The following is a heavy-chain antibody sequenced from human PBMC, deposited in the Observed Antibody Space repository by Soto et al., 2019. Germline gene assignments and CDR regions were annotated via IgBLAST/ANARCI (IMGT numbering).Heavy chain of an antibody. CDR1: GGTFSSYA. CDR3: ASSGYCSGGSCSYPQYYYYGMDV. Sequence: QVQLVQSGAEVKKPGSSVKVSCKASGGTFSSYAISWVRQAPGQGLEWMGGIIPIFGTANYAQKFQGRVTITADESTSTGYMELSSLRSEDTAVYYCASSGYCSGGSCSYPQYYYYGMDVWGQGTTVTVSS. CDR2: IIPIFGTA. D-gene: IGHD2-15*01. V-gene: IGHV1-69*12. J-gene: IGHJ6*02.